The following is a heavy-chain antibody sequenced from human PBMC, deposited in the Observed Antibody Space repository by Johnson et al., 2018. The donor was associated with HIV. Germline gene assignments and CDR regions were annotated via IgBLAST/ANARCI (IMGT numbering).Heavy chain of an antibody. CDR3: VQGVPSPAGGFDI. D-gene: IGHD6-19*01. Sequence: QVQLVESGGGVVQTGRSLRLSCAVSGFTLSNYAMHWVRQAPGKGLEWVAFISNDGSIKFSADSVKGRFTISKDNSKNTLYLQMNSLRPEDTAVDYCVQGVPSPAGGFDIWGRGTMVNGSS. J-gene: IGHJ3*02. V-gene: IGHV3-30-3*01. CDR2: ISNDGSIK. CDR1: GFTLSNYA.